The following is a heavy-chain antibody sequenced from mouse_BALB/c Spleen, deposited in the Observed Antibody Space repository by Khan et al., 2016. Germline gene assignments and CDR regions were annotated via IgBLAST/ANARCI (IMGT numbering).Heavy chain of an antibody. CDR2: INTYTGEP. Sequence: QIQLVQSGPELKKPGETVKISCKASGYTFTNYGMNWVKQAPGKGLKWMGWINTYTGEPTYADDFKGRFAFSLETSASTAYLQINNLKNEDMATXFCARSAYGNYFDYWGKGTTLTVSS. D-gene: IGHD2-1*01. V-gene: IGHV9-1*02. CDR3: ARSAYGNYFDY. J-gene: IGHJ2*01. CDR1: GYTFTNYG.